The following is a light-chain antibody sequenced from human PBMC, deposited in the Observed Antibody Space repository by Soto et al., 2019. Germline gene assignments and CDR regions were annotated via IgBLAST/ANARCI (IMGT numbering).Light chain of an antibody. J-gene: IGKJ2*01. CDR1: QDIGTD. CDR2: AAS. Sequence: AIQMTQSPSSLSASVGDRVTITCRASQDIGTDLGWYQQKPGKAPNLLISAASGLQTGVPTRFSGSGSGTDFTLTISSLQPEDFATYYCLHDYGYPQTFGQGTNLEIK. CDR3: LHDYGYPQT. V-gene: IGKV1-6*01.